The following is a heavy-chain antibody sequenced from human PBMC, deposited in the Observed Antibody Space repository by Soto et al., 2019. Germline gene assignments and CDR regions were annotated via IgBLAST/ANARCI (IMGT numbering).Heavy chain of an antibody. CDR1: GGSFSGYY. Sequence: SETLSLTCAVYGGSFSGYYWSWIRQPPGKGLEWIGEINHSGSTNYNPSLKSRVTISVDTSKNQFSLKLSSVTAAGTAVYYCARVVVVPAALDYWGQGTLVTVSS. CDR2: INHSGST. V-gene: IGHV4-34*01. D-gene: IGHD2-2*01. CDR3: ARVVVVPAALDY. J-gene: IGHJ4*02.